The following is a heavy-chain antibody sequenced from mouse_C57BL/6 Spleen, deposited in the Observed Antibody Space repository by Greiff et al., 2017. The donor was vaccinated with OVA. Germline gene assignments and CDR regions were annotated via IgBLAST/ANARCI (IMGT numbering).Heavy chain of an antibody. D-gene: IGHD3-2*02. CDR3: TRDGLDSSGYDY. J-gene: IGHJ2*01. CDR2: ISSGGDYI. V-gene: IGHV5-9-1*02. CDR1: GFTFSSYA. Sequence: EVQLVESGEGLVKPGGSLKLSCAASGFTFSSYAMSWVRQTPEKRLEWVAYISSGGDYIYYADTVKGRFTISRDNARNTLYLQMSSLKSEDTAMYYCTRDGLDSSGYDYWGQGTTLTVSS.